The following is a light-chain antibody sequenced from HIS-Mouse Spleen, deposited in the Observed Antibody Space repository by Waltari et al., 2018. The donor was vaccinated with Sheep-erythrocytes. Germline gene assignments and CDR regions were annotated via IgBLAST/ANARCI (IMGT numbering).Light chain of an antibody. CDR3: QQYYSYPPT. V-gene: IGKV1-8*01. CDR1: QGISIY. CDR2: AAS. Sequence: AIRMTQSPSSFSASTGDRVTITCRAKQGISIYLALYQQKPGKAPKLLIYAASTLQSGVPSRFSGSGSGKECTLTISCLQSEDFATYYCQQYYSYPPTFGQGTKVEIK. J-gene: IGKJ1*01.